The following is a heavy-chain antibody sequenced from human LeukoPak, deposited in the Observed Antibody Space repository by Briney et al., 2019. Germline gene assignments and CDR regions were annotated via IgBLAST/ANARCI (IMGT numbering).Heavy chain of an antibody. Sequence: SETLSLTWTVSGGYISSFYWSWIRQPPGKGLEWVGYIYYSGSTNYNPSLKSRVTISVDTSKNQFSLKLSSVTAADTAVYYCARNIRGGYAEDAFDIWGQGTMVTVSS. J-gene: IGHJ3*02. V-gene: IGHV4-59*08. CDR1: GGYISSFY. CDR3: ARNIRGGYAEDAFDI. CDR2: IYYSGST. D-gene: IGHD5-12*01.